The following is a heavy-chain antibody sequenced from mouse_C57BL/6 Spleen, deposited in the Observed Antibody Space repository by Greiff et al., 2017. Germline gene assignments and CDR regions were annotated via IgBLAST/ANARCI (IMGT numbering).Heavy chain of an antibody. J-gene: IGHJ2*01. Sequence: VQLQQSGPELVKPGASVKISCKASGYTFTDYYMNWVKQSHGKSLEWIGDINPNNGGTSYNQKFKGKATLTVDKSSSTAYMELRSLTSEDSAVYYCARWEGFDYWGQGTTLTVSS. V-gene: IGHV1-26*01. CDR2: INPNNGGT. CDR3: ARWEGFDY. CDR1: GYTFTDYY. D-gene: IGHD4-1*01.